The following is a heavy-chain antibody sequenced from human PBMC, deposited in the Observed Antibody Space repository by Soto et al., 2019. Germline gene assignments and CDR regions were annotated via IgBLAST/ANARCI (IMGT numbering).Heavy chain of an antibody. CDR2: ISGSGGST. CDR1: GFTFSSYA. Sequence: PGGSLRLSCAASGFTFSSYAMSWVRQAPGKGLEWVSAISGSGGSTYYADSVKGRFTISRDNSKNTLYLQMNSLRAEDTAVYYCAKDLSYYDSSGYQGIGYWGQGTLVTVSS. J-gene: IGHJ4*02. D-gene: IGHD3-22*01. V-gene: IGHV3-23*01. CDR3: AKDLSYYDSSGYQGIGY.